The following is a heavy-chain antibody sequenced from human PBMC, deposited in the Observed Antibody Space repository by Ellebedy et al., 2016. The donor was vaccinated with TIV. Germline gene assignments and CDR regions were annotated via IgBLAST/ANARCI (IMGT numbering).Heavy chain of an antibody. CDR1: GGSTSSGHW. V-gene: IGHV4-4*02. J-gene: IGHJ4*02. CDR2: IHRSGST. Sequence: MPSETLSLTCAVSGGSTSSGHWWNWVRQSPSKGLEWIGEIHRSGSTNYNPSLKSRLTILVDTSKNQFSLRLSSVTAADTAVYYCARSPGWYYYHNWGQGTLVTVSS. CDR3: ARSPGWYYYHN.